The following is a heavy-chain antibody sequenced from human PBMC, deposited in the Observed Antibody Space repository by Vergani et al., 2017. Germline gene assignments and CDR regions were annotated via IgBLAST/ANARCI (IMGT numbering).Heavy chain of an antibody. V-gene: IGHV4-31*03. Sequence: QVQLQESGPGQVKPSQTLSLICNVSGYSLSSGGYYWTWIRQRPGKGLEWIGYIYYSGTTYYNPSLESRLTISLDTSENHLSLKLTSVTAADTAVYYCARQKDYHIDVLGKGAKVTVS. CDR1: GYSLSSGGYY. J-gene: IGHJ6*03. CDR2: IYYSGTT. CDR3: ARQKDYHIDV.